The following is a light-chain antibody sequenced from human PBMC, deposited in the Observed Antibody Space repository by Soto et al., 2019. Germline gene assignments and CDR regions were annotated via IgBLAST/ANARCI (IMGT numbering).Light chain of an antibody. CDR3: SSYTGSNTLV. CDR1: SSDVGSYNF. Sequence: HSVLTQPASVSVSPGQSITISCTGTSSDVGSYNFVSWYQQHPGKAPKLMIYDVTNRPSGVSSRFSGSKSGNTASLAISGLQAEDEADYHCSSYTGSNTLVFGGGTKVTV. CDR2: DVT. V-gene: IGLV2-14*03. J-gene: IGLJ2*01.